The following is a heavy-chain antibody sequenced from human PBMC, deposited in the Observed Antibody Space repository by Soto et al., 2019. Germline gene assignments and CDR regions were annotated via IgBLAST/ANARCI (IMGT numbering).Heavy chain of an antibody. V-gene: IGHV4-4*02. Sequence: QVQLQESGPGLVKPSGTLSLTCAVSGGSISGSNWWGWVRQTPGKGLEWIGEIYHSGNTNYNPSLKSRVTISVDKSKNQFSLRLSSVTAAETAVYYCAKGVTYSSSWYWGYWGQGTLVTVSS. CDR1: GGSISGSNW. D-gene: IGHD6-13*01. CDR2: IYHSGNT. CDR3: AKGVTYSSSWYWGY. J-gene: IGHJ4*02.